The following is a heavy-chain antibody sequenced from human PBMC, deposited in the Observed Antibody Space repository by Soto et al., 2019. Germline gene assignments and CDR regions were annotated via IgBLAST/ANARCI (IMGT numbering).Heavy chain of an antibody. J-gene: IGHJ1*01. V-gene: IGHV3-53*01. Sequence: EVPLVESGGALIQPGGSLRLSCAASGFTVSSNYMSWVRQAPGKGLEWVSVIYTGGSTSYADSVKGRFTISRDNSKNTVYLQMSSLRAEDTAVYYCARDLGRDSDQHWGQGTLVTVSS. CDR2: IYTGGST. CDR1: GFTVSSNY. D-gene: IGHD2-21*02. CDR3: ARDLGRDSDQH.